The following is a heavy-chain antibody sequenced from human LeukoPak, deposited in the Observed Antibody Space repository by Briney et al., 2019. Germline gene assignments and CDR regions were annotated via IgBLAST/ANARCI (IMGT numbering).Heavy chain of an antibody. CDR3: ARHEVGATTGFFDY. J-gene: IGHJ4*02. D-gene: IGHD1-26*01. CDR1: GGSISSYY. V-gene: IGHV4-59*08. Sequence: SETLSLTCTVSGGSISSYYWSWIRQPPGKGLEWIGYIYYSGSTNYNPSLKSRVTISVDTSKNQFSLKLSSVTAADTAVYHCARHEVGATTGFFDYWGQGTLVTVSS. CDR2: IYYSGST.